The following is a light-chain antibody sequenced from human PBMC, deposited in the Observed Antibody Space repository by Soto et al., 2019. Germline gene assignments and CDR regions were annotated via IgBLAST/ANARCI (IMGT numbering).Light chain of an antibody. CDR3: QQYNTCPWR. CDR1: QSVSSN. V-gene: IGKV3-15*01. J-gene: IGKJ1*01. CDR2: GAS. Sequence: EIVMTQSPATLSVSPGERTTLSCRASQSVSSNLAWYQQKPGQAPRLLIYGASTRATGIPARFSGSGSGTEFTLTSSSLVSEDFAFCYCQQYNTCPWRLGNGTKVDLK.